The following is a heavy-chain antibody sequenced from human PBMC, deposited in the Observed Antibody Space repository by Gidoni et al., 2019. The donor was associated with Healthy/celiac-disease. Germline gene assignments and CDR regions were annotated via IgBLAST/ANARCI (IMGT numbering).Heavy chain of an antibody. Sequence: EVQLFESGGGLVQPGRSLILSCATSGFTFYYYAMHWVRQAPGKGLEWVSGISWNSGSIGYADSVKGRFTISRDNAKNSLYLQMNSLRAEDTALYHCAKGATRLTYSSGWYVDYWGQGTLVTVSS. CDR3: AKGATRLTYSSGWYVDY. D-gene: IGHD6-19*01. CDR2: ISWNSGSI. J-gene: IGHJ4*02. V-gene: IGHV3-9*01. CDR1: GFTFYYYA.